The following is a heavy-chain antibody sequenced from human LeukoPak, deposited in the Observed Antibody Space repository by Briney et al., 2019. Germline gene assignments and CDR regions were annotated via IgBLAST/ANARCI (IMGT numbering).Heavy chain of an antibody. CDR1: GYSFTSYW. J-gene: IGHJ6*03. CDR3: ASSTYYYGSLRLPHYYYMDV. CDR2: IYPGDSAT. D-gene: IGHD3-10*01. Sequence: GESLKISCKGSGYSFTSYWIGWVRQMPGKGLEWMGIIYPGDSATRYSPSFQGQVTISADKSISTAYLQWSSLKASDTAMYYCASSTYYYGSLRLPHYYYMDVWGKGTTVTVSS. V-gene: IGHV5-51*01.